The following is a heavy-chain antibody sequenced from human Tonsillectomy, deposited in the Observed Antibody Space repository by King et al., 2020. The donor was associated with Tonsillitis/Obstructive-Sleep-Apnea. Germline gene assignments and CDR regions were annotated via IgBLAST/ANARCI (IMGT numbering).Heavy chain of an antibody. CDR2: ISYDGSNK. V-gene: IGHV3-30*04. CDR1: GFTFSSYA. J-gene: IGHJ5*02. CDR3: ARDPGYSGYDHNWFDP. D-gene: IGHD5-12*01. Sequence: VQLVESRGGVVQPGRSLRLSCAASGFTFSSYAMHWVRQAPGKGLEWVAVISYDGSNKYYADSVKGRFTISRDNSKNTLYLQMNSLRAEDTAVYYCARDPGYSGYDHNWFDPWGQGTLVTVSS.